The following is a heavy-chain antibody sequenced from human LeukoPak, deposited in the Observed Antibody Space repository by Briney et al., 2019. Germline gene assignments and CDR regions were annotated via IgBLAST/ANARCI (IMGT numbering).Heavy chain of an antibody. CDR2: ISYDGSNK. J-gene: IGHJ6*02. V-gene: IGHV3-30-3*01. CDR1: GFTFSSYA. Sequence: GGSLRLSCAASGFTFSSYAMHWARQAPGKGLEWVAVISYDGSNKYYADSVKGRFTISRDNSKNTLYLQMNSLRAEDTAVYYCASRALNGDMDYYYGMDVWGQGTTVTVSS. D-gene: IGHD4-17*01. CDR3: ASRALNGDMDYYYGMDV.